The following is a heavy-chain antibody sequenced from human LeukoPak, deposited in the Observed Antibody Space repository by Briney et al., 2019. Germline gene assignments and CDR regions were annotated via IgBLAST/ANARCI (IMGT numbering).Heavy chain of an antibody. J-gene: IGHJ4*02. CDR1: GFTFSSYA. D-gene: IGHD1-26*01. CDR3: AKRRVGATGYFDY. V-gene: IGHV3-30*04. Sequence: GGSLRLSCAASGFTFSSYAMHWVRQAPGKGLEWVAVISYDGSNKYYADSVKGRFTISRDNSKNTLYLQMNSLRAEDTAVYYCAKRRVGATGYFDYWGQGTLVTVSS. CDR2: ISYDGSNK.